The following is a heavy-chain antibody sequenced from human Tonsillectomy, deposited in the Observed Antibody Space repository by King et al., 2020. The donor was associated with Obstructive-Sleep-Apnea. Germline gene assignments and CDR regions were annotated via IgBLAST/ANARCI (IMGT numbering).Heavy chain of an antibody. CDR1: GGSFSGHY. CDR3: ARELTVVTPGLDY. Sequence: VQLQQWGAGLLKPSETLSLTCAVHGGSFSGHYWSWIRQSPGRGLEWIGEINHNGRTKYNPSLESRVTISVDTSRNQFSLRLRSVTAADTAVYYCARELTVVTPGLDYGGQGILVTVSS. V-gene: IGHV4-34*01. CDR2: INHNGRT. J-gene: IGHJ4*02. D-gene: IGHD4-23*01.